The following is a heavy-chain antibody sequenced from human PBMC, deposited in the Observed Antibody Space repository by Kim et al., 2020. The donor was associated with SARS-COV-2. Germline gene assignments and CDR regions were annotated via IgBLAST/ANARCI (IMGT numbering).Heavy chain of an antibody. Sequence: GGSLRLSCAATGFSLSDYGVHWVRQAPDKGLEWVAVISHDGSFKNYADSVKGRFTISRDTSKNTLYLQMDSLRAEDTAVFYCARDYNYFFDYWGQGALVTVSS. D-gene: IGHD1-20*01. CDR2: ISHDGSFK. CDR1: GFSLSDYG. J-gene: IGHJ4*02. CDR3: ARDYNYFFDY. V-gene: IGHV3-30*12.